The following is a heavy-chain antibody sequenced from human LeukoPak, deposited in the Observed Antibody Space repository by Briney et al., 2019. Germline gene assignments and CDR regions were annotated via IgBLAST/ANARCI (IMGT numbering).Heavy chain of an antibody. J-gene: IGHJ4*02. V-gene: IGHV1-2*02. D-gene: IGHD5-18*01. Sequence: ASVKVSCKASGYTFTGYYMHWVRQAPGQGLEWMGWINPNSGGTNYAQKFQGRVTMTRDTSISTAYMELSRLRSDDTAVYYCARVRKDTAMVFDYWGQGTLVTVSS. CDR1: GYTFTGYY. CDR2: INPNSGGT. CDR3: ARVRKDTAMVFDY.